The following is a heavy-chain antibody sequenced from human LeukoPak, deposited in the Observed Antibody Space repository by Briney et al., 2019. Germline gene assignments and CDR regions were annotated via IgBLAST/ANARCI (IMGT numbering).Heavy chain of an antibody. Sequence: SVKVSCKASGGTFSSYAISWVRQAPGQGLEWMGGIIPIFGTANYAQKFQGRVTITTDESTSTAYMELSSLRSEDTAVYYCARAVFGPNMGYYMDVWGKGTTVTVSS. CDR1: GGTFSSYA. D-gene: IGHD3-10*01. CDR3: ARAVFGPNMGYYMDV. CDR2: IIPIFGTA. V-gene: IGHV1-69*05. J-gene: IGHJ6*03.